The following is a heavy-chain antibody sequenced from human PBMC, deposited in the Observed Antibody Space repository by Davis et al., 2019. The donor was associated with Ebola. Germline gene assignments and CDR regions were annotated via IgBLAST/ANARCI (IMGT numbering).Heavy chain of an antibody. CDR1: GGSISSGDYY. V-gene: IGHV4-30-4*01. D-gene: IGHD6-13*01. CDR3: ARGELAAAGEAFDY. Sequence: PSETLSLTCTVSGGSISSGDYYWSWIRQPPGKGLEWIGYIYYTGSGNYNPSLKSRVTISVDTSKNQFSLKLSSVTAADTAVYYCARGELAAAGEAFDYWGQGTLVTVSS. CDR2: IYYTGSG. J-gene: IGHJ4*02.